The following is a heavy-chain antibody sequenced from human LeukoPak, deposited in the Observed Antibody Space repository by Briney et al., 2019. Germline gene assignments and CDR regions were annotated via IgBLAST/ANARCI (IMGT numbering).Heavy chain of an antibody. CDR1: GFSFTSYW. J-gene: IGHJ6*02. V-gene: IGHV5-51*01. Sequence: GESLKISCKGSGFSFTSYWIGWVRQMPGKGLEWMGIIYPGDSDTRYSPSFQGQVTISADKSISTAYLQWSSLKASDTAMYYCAIPDYGDYWDYGMDVWGQGTTVTVSS. CDR3: AIPDYGDYWDYGMDV. CDR2: IYPGDSDT. D-gene: IGHD4-17*01.